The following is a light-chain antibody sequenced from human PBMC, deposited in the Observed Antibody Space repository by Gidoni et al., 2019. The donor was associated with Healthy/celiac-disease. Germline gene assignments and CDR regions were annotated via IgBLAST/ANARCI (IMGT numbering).Light chain of an antibody. V-gene: IGKV1-33*01. J-gene: IGKJ5*01. CDR3: QQYDNLPRRL. CDR2: DAS. CDR1: QDISNY. Sequence: DIQMTQSPSSLSASVGDRVTITCQASQDISNYLNWYQQKPGKAPKLLIYDASNLETGVPSRFSGSGSGTDFTFTISSLQPEDIATYYCQQYDNLPRRLFAQGTRLEIK.